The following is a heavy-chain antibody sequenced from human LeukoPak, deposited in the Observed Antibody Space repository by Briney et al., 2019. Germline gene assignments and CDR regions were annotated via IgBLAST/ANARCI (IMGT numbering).Heavy chain of an antibody. J-gene: IGHJ4*02. CDR3: ARAPDYSLTLYYFDY. CDR2: IYYSGST. D-gene: IGHD4-11*01. V-gene: IGHV4-39*07. Sequence: SETLSLTCSVSRGSIISTSHYWGWIRQPPGKGLEWIGSIYYSGSTYYNPSLKSRVTISVDTSKNQFSLKLSSVTAADTAVYYCARAPDYSLTLYYFDYWGQGTLVTVSS. CDR1: RGSIISTSHY.